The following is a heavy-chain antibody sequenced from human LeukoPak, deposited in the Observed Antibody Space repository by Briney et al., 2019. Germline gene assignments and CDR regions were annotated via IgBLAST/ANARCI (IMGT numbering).Heavy chain of an antibody. J-gene: IGHJ4*02. CDR1: GGSISSSSYY. CDR3: ARETVTKAY. Sequence: SETLSLTCTVSGGSISSSSYYWGWIRQPPGKGLEWIGSIYYSGSTYYNPSLKSRVTISVDTSKNQSSLKLSSVSAADTAVYYCARETVTKAYWGQGTLVTVSS. CDR2: IYYSGST. D-gene: IGHD4-17*01. V-gene: IGHV4-39*07.